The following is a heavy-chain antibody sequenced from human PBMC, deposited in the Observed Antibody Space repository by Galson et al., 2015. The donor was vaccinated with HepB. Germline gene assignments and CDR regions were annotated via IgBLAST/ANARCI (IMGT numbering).Heavy chain of an antibody. CDR1: GYSFSDYW. J-gene: IGHJ5*02. V-gene: IGHV5-51*01. Sequence: QSGAEVKKPGESLTISSTGSGYSFSDYWIGWGLHMPGKGLEWMGIIYPGDSDTRYSPSFQGQVTISADKSISTAYLQWTSLQASDTAIYYCARHHSTYATPVNWFDPWGLGTLVTVSS. CDR3: ARHHSTYATPVNWFDP. D-gene: IGHD4-11*01. CDR2: IYPGDSDT.